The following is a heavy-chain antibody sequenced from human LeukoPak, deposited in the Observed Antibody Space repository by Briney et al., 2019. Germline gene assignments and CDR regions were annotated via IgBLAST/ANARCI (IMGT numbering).Heavy chain of an antibody. J-gene: IGHJ4*02. D-gene: IGHD1-26*01. V-gene: IGHV1-2*02. CDR1: GYTFTVYY. CDR2: INPNSGGT. Sequence: ASVKVSCKASGYTFTVYYMHWVRQAPGQGLEWMGWINPNSGGTNYAQKFQGRVTMTRDTSISTAYMELSRLRSDDTAVYYCARDRRPHWEPFDYWGQGTLVTVSS. CDR3: ARDRRPHWEPFDY.